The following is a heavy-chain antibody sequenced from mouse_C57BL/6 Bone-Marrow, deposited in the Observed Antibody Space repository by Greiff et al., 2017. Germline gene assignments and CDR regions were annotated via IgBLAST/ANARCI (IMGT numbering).Heavy chain of an antibody. CDR2: IDPSDSYT. D-gene: IGHD1-1*01. CDR3: ARYYGY. CDR1: GYTFTSYW. Sequence: QVQLQQPGAELVKPGASVKLSCKASGYTFTSYWMQWVKQRPGQGLEWIGEIDPSDSYTNYNQKFKGKATLTVDTSSSTAYMQVSSLTSEDSAVYYCARYYGYWGQGTTLTVSS. J-gene: IGHJ2*01. V-gene: IGHV1-50*01.